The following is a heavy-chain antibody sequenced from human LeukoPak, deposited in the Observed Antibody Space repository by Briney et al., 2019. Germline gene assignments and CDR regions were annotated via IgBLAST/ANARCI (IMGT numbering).Heavy chain of an antibody. V-gene: IGHV3-30*04. D-gene: IGHD4-17*01. CDR1: GFTFSNYA. CDR3: ARDATGDGDLES. CDR2: ISYDGSNK. J-gene: IGHJ5*02. Sequence: GGSLRLSCAASGFTFSNYAINWVRQAPGKGLEWVAVISYDGSNKYYADSVKGRFTISRDNSKNTLYLQMNSLRSEDTAVYYCARDATGDGDLESWGQGTLVTVSP.